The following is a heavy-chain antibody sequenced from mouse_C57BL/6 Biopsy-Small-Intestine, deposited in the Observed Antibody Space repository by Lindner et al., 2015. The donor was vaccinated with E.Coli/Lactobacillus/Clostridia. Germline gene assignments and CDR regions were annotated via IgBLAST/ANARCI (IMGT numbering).Heavy chain of an antibody. D-gene: IGHD2-2*01. J-gene: IGHJ3*01. CDR3: ARERAYGYDAWGFGY. CDR2: IYPGDGDT. V-gene: IGHV1-82*01. Sequence: VQLQESGPELVKPGASVKISCKASGYAFSSSWMNWVKQRPGKGLEWIGRIYPGDGDTNYNGKFKGKATLTADKSSSTAYMQLSSLTSEESAVYFCARERAYGYDAWGFGYWGQGTLVTVSA. CDR1: GYAFSSSW.